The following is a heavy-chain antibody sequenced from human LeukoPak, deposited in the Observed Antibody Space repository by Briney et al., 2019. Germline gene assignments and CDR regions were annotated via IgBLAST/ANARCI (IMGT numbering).Heavy chain of an antibody. CDR1: GFAFSDYY. CDR3: ARDRYSGVY. D-gene: IGHD5-12*01. Sequence: GGSLRLSCAASGFAFSDYYMSWIRQAPGKGLEWVSYISSSGSTISYADSVKGRFTVSRDNAKNSLYLQMNSLRAEDTAIYYCARDRYSGVYWGQGTLVTVSS. V-gene: IGHV3-11*01. CDR2: ISSSGSTI. J-gene: IGHJ4*02.